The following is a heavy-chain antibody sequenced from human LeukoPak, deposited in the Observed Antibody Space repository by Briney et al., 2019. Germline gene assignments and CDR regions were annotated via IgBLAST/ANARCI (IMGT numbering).Heavy chain of an antibody. CDR1: GGTFSSYA. V-gene: IGHV1-69*04. Sequence: SVRVSCKASGGTFSSYAITWVRQAPGQGLEWMGRIIPILGIANYAQKFQGRVTIIADKSTSTAYMELSSLRSEDTAVYYCARDLYSGHEGNAFDIWGQGTMVTVSS. D-gene: IGHD5-12*01. CDR3: ARDLYSGHEGNAFDI. J-gene: IGHJ3*02. CDR2: IIPILGIA.